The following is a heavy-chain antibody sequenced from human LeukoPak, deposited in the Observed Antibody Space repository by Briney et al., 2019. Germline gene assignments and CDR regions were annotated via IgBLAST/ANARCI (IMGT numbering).Heavy chain of an antibody. Sequence: SVTVSCKASGGTFSSYAISWVRQAPGQGLEWMGRIIPIFGTANYAQKFQGRVTITADKSTSTAYMELSRLRSEDTAVYYCARDLRIQLRLIYFDYWGQGTLDTVSS. J-gene: IGHJ4*02. D-gene: IGHD5-18*01. CDR3: ARDLRIQLRLIYFDY. V-gene: IGHV1-69*06. CDR2: IIPIFGTA. CDR1: GGTFSSYA.